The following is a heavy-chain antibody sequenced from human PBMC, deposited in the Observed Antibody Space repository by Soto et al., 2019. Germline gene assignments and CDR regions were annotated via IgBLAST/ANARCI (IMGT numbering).Heavy chain of an antibody. V-gene: IGHV6-1*01. D-gene: IGHD3-16*02. J-gene: IGHJ5*02. CDR1: GDSVSSYSAA. Sequence: SQTLSLTCAISGDSVSSYSAAWNWIRQSPSGGPEWLGRTYYRSRFFSDYAESVKSRIIINPDTSKNQFSLQLKSVTPEDTAVYYCVRYRYSSSWWFDPWGQGTPVTVSS. CDR2: TYYRSRFFS. CDR3: VRYRYSSSWWFDP.